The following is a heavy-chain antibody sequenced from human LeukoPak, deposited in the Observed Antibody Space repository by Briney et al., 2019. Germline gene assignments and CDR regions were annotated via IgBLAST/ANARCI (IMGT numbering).Heavy chain of an antibody. D-gene: IGHD3-10*01. CDR1: GYTFTGYY. V-gene: IGHV1-2*02. Sequence: ASVKVSCKASGYTFTGYYMHWVRQAPGQGLEWMGWINPNSGGTNYAQKFQGRVTMTRDTSISTAYMELSRLRSDDTAVYYCARDLGELFPLDFDYWGQGTLVTVSS. CDR2: INPNSGGT. CDR3: ARDLGELFPLDFDY. J-gene: IGHJ4*02.